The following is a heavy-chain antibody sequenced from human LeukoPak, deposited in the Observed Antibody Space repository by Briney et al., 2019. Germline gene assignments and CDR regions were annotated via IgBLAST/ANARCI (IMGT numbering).Heavy chain of an antibody. V-gene: IGHV1-8*01. J-gene: IGHJ6*02. D-gene: IGHD4-23*01. CDR2: MNPNSGNT. CDR3: ARGPSYGGNSGYGMDV. Sequence: AAVTVSFKSSGYTFTSYDINWVRQATGPGLEWMVWMNPNSGNTGYAQKFQGRVTMTRNTSISTAYMELSSLRSEDTAVYYCARGPSYGGNSGYGMDVWGQGTTVTVSS. CDR1: GYTFTSYD.